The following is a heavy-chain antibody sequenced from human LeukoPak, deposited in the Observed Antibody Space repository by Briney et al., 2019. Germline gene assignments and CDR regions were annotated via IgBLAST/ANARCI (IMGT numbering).Heavy chain of an antibody. V-gene: IGHV3-73*01. CDR3: SNGHYGLDV. J-gene: IGHJ6*02. Sequence: RGSLRLSCAASGFTFSASSLNWVRQASGKGLEWVGRVGSKVDNYATAYPESVKGRFIISREDSKNTAYLQMNSLKADDTAVYYCSNGHYGLDVWGQGTTVTVSS. CDR2: VGSKVDNYAT. CDR1: GFTFSASS.